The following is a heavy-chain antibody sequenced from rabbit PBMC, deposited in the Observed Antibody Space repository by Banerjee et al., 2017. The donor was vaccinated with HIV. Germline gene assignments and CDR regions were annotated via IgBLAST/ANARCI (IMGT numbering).Heavy chain of an antibody. CDR2: SYATSSGTT. V-gene: IGHV1S40*01. J-gene: IGHJ3*01. D-gene: IGHD6-1*01. CDR1: GFSLSIYE. Sequence: QSLEESGGDLVKPGAFLTLTCTASGFSLSIYEMCWVRQAPGKGLEWIACSYATSSGTTYYANWANGRFTISKTSSTTVTLQMTSLTVADTATYFCARGGDTSVYVGYPYGSTRLDLWGPFTLVTVS. CDR3: ARGGDTSVYVGYPYGSTRLDL.